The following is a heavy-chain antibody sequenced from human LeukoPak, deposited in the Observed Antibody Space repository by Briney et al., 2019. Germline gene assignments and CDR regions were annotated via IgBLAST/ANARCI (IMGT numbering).Heavy chain of an antibody. D-gene: IGHD3-22*01. J-gene: IGHJ3*02. Sequence: SETLSLTCSVSGYSISSAYYWGWIRQPPGKGLEWIGTMYHSGSTNYNPSLKSRVTISVDTSKNQFSLKLSSVTAADTAVYYCARAPYYYDSSGYSDAFDIWGQGTMVTVSS. CDR3: ARAPYYYDSSGYSDAFDI. V-gene: IGHV4-38-2*02. CDR1: GYSISSAYY. CDR2: MYHSGST.